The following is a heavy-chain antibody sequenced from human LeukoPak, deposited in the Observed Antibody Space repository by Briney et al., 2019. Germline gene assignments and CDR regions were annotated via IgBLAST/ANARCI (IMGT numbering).Heavy chain of an antibody. D-gene: IGHD3/OR15-3a*01. J-gene: IGHJ4*02. CDR3: ARGYPMDWNYFDY. Sequence: ASVKVSCKASGYTFTSYYIHWVRQPPGQGLEGMGIINPSDGSTSSAQKFQGRVTMTRDSSTSTVYMELSSLRSEDTAVYYCARGYPMDWNYFDYWGQGMLVTVSS. V-gene: IGHV1-46*01. CDR2: INPSDGST. CDR1: GYTFTSYY.